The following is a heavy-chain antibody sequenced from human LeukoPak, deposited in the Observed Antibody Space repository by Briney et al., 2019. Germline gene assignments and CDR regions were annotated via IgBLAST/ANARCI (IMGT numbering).Heavy chain of an antibody. CDR2: ISGSGGST. J-gene: IGHJ4*02. V-gene: IGHV3-23*01. Sequence: GGSLRLSCAASGFTFSSYAMSWVRQAPGKGLEWVSAISGSGGSTYYADSVKGRFTISRDYSKNTLYLQMNSLRAEDTAVYYCAKDLRRYSNFPSWGQGTLVTVSS. D-gene: IGHD4-11*01. CDR3: AKDLRRYSNFPS. CDR1: GFTFSSYA.